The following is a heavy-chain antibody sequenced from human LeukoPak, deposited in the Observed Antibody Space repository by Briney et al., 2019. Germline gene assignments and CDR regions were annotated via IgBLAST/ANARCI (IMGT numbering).Heavy chain of an antibody. CDR2: IYSGGRT. D-gene: IGHD2-21*02. J-gene: IGHJ6*02. CDR1: GVTFRSFS. V-gene: IGHV3-53*01. Sequence: GGTLRLSCAVSGVTFRSFSMNCVRGAPGKGREGGSVIYSGGRTYSEESVQGGHNLCRDNSKHTLHHQRNSLQDEVPAVYYCATTTRPNIVVVTAISGYYYGMDVWGQAST. CDR3: ATTTRPNIVVVTAISGYYYGMDV.